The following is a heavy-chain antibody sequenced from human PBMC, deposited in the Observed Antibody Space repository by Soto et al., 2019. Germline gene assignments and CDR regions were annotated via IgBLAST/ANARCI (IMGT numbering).Heavy chain of an antibody. D-gene: IGHD2-15*01. V-gene: IGHV4-59*08. CDR1: GGYISSYY. J-gene: IGHJ5*02. CDR3: ARLGAYCSGGSCYKKGSNWFNP. CDR2: IYYSGST. Sequence: SETLSLTCTVSGGYISSYYWSWIRQPPGKGLEWIGYIYYSGSTNYNPSLKSRVTISVDTSKNQFSLKLSSVTAADTAVYYCARLGAYCSGGSCYKKGSNWFNPWGQGTLVTVSS.